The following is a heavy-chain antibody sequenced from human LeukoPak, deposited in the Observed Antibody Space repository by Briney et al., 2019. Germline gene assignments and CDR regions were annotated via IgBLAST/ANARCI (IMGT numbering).Heavy chain of an antibody. J-gene: IGHJ4*02. CDR3: AKDQLPRWELNLFDY. CDR1: GFTFSSYA. D-gene: IGHD1-26*01. V-gene: IGHV3-23*01. CDR2: ISGSGGST. Sequence: GGSLRLSCAASGFTFSSYAMSWVRQASGKGLEWVSAISGSGGSTYYADSVKGRFTISRDNSKNTLYLQMNSLRAEDTAVYYCAKDQLPRWELNLFDYWGQGTLVTVSS.